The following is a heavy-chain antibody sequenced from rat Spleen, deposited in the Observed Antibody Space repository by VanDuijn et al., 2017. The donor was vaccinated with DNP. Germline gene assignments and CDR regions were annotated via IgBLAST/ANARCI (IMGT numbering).Heavy chain of an antibody. CDR3: TRDSGDWYFDF. V-gene: IGHV5S23*01. CDR1: GFTFSNYY. CDR2: ITNSGGGT. D-gene: IGHD1-1*01. Sequence: EVQLVESGGGLVQPGRSLKLPCAASGFTFSNYYMAWVRQAPTKGLEWVASITNSGGGTYYRNSVKGRFTISRDNAKSTLYLQMDSLRSEDTATYFCTRDSGDWYFDFWGPGTMVTVSS. J-gene: IGHJ1*01.